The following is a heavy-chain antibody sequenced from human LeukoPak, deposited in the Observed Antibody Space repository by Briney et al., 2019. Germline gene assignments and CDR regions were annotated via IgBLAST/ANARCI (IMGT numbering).Heavy chain of an antibody. CDR2: FDPEDGET. D-gene: IGHD3-3*01. CDR1: GYTLTELS. CDR3: ATRRYDFWSGYRRDWFDP. J-gene: IGHJ5*02. Sequence: ASVKVSCKVSGYTLTELSMHWVRQAPGKGLEWMGGFDPEDGETIYAQKFQGRVTMTEDTSTDTAYIELSSLRSEDTAVYYCATRRYDFWSGYRRDWFDPWGQGTLVTVSS. V-gene: IGHV1-24*01.